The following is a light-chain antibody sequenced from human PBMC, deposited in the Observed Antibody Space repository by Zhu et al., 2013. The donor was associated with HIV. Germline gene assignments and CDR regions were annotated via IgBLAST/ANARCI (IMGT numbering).Light chain of an antibody. J-gene: IGKJ2*03. CDR2: GAS. CDR3: QQHHIWYS. CDR1: QSVRSPY. Sequence: EIVLTQSPGTLSLSPGERATLSCRASQSVRSPYLAWYQQKSGQAPRLLIHGASSRATGIPGRFSGSGSGTDFTLTIDSLQSEDFGVYYCQQHHIWYSFGQGTKLEIK. V-gene: IGKV3-20*01.